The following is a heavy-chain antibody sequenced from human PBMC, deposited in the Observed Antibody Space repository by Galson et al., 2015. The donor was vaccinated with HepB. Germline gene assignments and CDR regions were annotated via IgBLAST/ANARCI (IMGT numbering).Heavy chain of an antibody. J-gene: IGHJ4*02. D-gene: IGHD2-2*01. V-gene: IGHV1-3*01. CDR3: AREHIVVVPAALDY. CDR1: GYTFTSYA. CDR2: INAGNGNT. Sequence: SVKVSCKASGYTFTSYAMHWVRQAPGQRLEWMGWINAGNGNTKYSQKFQGRVTITRDTSASTAYMELSSLRSEDTAVYYCAREHIVVVPAALDYWGQGTLVTVSP.